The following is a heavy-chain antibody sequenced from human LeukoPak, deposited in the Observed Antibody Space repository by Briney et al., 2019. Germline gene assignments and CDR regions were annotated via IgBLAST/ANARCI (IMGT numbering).Heavy chain of an antibody. J-gene: IGHJ5*02. CDR1: GYSISSGYY. D-gene: IGHD3-22*01. CDR2: IYYSGST. V-gene: IGHV4-38-2*02. Sequence: SETLSLTCTVSGYSISSGYYWGWIRQPPGKGLEWIGSIYYSGSTYYNPSLKSRVTISVDTSKNQFSLKLSSVTAADTAVYYCARQLVTTIVVVTLNWFDPWGQGTLVTVSS. CDR3: ARQLVTTIVVVTLNWFDP.